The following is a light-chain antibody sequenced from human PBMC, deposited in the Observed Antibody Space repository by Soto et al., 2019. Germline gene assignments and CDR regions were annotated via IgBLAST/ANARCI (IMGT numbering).Light chain of an antibody. CDR2: DAS. V-gene: IGKV1-33*01. J-gene: IGKJ2*01. CDR1: QDISNY. Sequence: DIQMTQSPSSLSASVGDRVTITCQASQDISNYLNWYQQKPGKAPYLLIYDASNLETGVPSRFRGSESGTDFSFTISSLQPEDISTYYCKLYDNLPSYTVGQGTKLEIK. CDR3: KLYDNLPSYT.